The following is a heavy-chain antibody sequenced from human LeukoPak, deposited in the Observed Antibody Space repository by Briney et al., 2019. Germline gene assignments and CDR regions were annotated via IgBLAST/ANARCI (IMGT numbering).Heavy chain of an antibody. Sequence: GGSLRLSCAASVFDFGAYEMNGVPQAPGKGLEWVAYFAGSDTTKYYADSVRGRFTISRDDAKNSLYLQMTSLRAEDTALYYCTTLGYHLDSWGQGTLVTVSS. CDR1: VFDFGAYE. CDR3: TTLGYHLDS. V-gene: IGHV3-48*03. J-gene: IGHJ4*02. D-gene: IGHD3-22*01. CDR2: FAGSDTTK.